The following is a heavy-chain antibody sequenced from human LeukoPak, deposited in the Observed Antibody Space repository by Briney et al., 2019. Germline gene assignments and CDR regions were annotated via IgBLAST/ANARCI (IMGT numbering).Heavy chain of an antibody. Sequence: ASVKVSCKASGYTFTSYYMHWVRQAPGQGLEWMGIINPSGGSTSYAQKFQGRVTMTRDTTTSTVYMELSSLRSEDTAVYYCARGAYYYVSTGAFDIWGQGTMVTVSS. CDR2: INPSGGST. D-gene: IGHD3-22*01. J-gene: IGHJ3*02. V-gene: IGHV1-46*01. CDR3: ARGAYYYVSTGAFDI. CDR1: GYTFTSYY.